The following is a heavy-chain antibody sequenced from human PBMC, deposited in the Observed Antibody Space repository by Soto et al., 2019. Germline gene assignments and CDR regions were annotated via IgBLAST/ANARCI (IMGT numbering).Heavy chain of an antibody. D-gene: IGHD6-13*01. J-gene: IGHJ5*02. Sequence: SETLSLTCAVYGGSFSGYYWSWIRQPPGKGLEWIGEINHSGSTNYNPSLKSRVTISVDTSKNQFSLKLSSVTAADTAVYYCARGGLERGDEGHIAAAGMSNWFDPWGQGTLVTVSS. CDR2: INHSGST. V-gene: IGHV4-34*01. CDR1: GGSFSGYY. CDR3: ARGGLERGDEGHIAAAGMSNWFDP.